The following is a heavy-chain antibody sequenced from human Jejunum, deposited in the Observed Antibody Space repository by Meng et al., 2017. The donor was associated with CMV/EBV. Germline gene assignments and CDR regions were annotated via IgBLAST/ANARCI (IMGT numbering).Heavy chain of an antibody. CDR3: VRGVSPTEWPLEK. D-gene: IGHD3-3*01. V-gene: IGHV4-59*01. CDR1: GGSISSYY. Sequence: VAGGSISSYYWSWVRQSPGKGLEWLGYIHYSESTKYNPSLESRVTMSLDRSRNQFSLRLSSVTAADTAVYFCVRGVSPTEWPLEKWGQGTLVTVSS. CDR2: IHYSEST. J-gene: IGHJ4*02.